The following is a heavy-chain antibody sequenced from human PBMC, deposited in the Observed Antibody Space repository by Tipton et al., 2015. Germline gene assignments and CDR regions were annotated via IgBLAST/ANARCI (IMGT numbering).Heavy chain of an antibody. CDR1: GLTLSMHG. J-gene: IGHJ6*02. CDR2: IWHAGSKL. V-gene: IGHV3-33*08. CDR3: ARGFGHIKDYFYYYGLDV. D-gene: IGHD3-10*01. Sequence: QVQLVQSGGGVVQPGRSLRLSCAASGLTLSMHGMHWVRQAPGKGLEWVGVIWHAGSKLYYADSVKGRFTMSRDDSKNTMYLQMNGLRAEDTAVYFCARGFGHIKDYFYYYGLDVWGRGTTVTVSS.